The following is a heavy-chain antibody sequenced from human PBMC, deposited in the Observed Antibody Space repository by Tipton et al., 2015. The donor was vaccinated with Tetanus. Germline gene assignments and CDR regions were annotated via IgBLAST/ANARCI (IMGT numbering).Heavy chain of an antibody. D-gene: IGHD7-27*01. V-gene: IGHV4-30-2*01. CDR3: ARGKNWGTDY. Sequence: LRLSCTVSGGSISTGGYSWRWIRQPPGKGLECIGYIFRTGSTTYSPSLKSRVSISVDTSKNQFSLNLNSVTAADTAVYYCARGKNWGTDYWGQGILVTVSS. J-gene: IGHJ4*02. CDR2: IFRTGST. CDR1: GGSISTGGYS.